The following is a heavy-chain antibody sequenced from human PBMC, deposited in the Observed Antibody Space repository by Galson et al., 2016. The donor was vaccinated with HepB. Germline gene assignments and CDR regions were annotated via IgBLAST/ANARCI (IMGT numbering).Heavy chain of an antibody. D-gene: IGHD1-1*01. CDR3: VRDHSVVPTTAYNWFDL. V-gene: IGHV3-74*01. CDR1: GFAFSSHW. J-gene: IGHJ2*01. CDR2: INSDGTIS. Sequence: SLRLSCAASGFAFSSHWMHWVRQDLGKGLVWVSRINSDGTISNYADSVKGRFTISRDNAKNTLYLQMNSLRAEDTAVYFCVRDHSVVPTTAYNWFDLWGRGTLVTVSS.